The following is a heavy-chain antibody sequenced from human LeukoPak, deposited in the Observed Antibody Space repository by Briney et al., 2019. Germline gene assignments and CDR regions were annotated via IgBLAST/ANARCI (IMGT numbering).Heavy chain of an antibody. D-gene: IGHD1-26*01. Sequence: PGGSLRLSCAASGFTLSCHGMHWVRQAPGKGLEWVAGMWYDGSKEDYADSVKGRFTISRDMSKNTLNLQMNSLRVEDTAMFYCARDLSFGSLDFRGQGTLVTVSS. V-gene: IGHV3-33*01. CDR3: ARDLSFGSLDF. CDR2: MWYDGSKE. J-gene: IGHJ4*02. CDR1: GFTLSCHG.